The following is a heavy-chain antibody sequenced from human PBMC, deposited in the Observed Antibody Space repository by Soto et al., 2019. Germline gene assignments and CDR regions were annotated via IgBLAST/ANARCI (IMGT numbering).Heavy chain of an antibody. CDR1: GGSFSGYY. CDR3: ARGRRGATSP. CDR2: INHSGST. D-gene: IGHD1-26*01. Sequence: QVQLQQWGAGLLKPSETLSLTCAVYGGSFSGYYWSWIRQPPGKGLEGIGEINHSGSTNYNPSLKSRVTISVDTCKTQFSLKLSSVTAADTAVYYCARGRRGATSPWGQGTLVTVSS. J-gene: IGHJ4*02. V-gene: IGHV4-34*01.